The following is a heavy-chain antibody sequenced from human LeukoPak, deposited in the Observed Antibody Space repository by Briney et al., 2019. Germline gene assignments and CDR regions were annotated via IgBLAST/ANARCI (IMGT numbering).Heavy chain of an antibody. Sequence: SETLSLTCTVSGGSISSSSYYWGWIRQPPGKGLEWIGSIYYSGSTYYNPSLKSRVSISVHTSKNQFSLKLRSVTAADTAVYYCATGPVRIRRGYSGYHPRGRFDYWGQGTLVTVSS. CDR1: GGSISSSSYY. CDR3: ATGPVRIRRGYSGYHPRGRFDY. CDR2: IYYSGST. V-gene: IGHV4-39*01. J-gene: IGHJ4*02. D-gene: IGHD5-12*01.